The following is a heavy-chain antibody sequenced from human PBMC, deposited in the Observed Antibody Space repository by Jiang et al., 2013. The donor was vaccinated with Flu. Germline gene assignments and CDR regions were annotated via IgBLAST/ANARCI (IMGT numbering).Heavy chain of an antibody. Sequence: GAEVKKPGASVKVSCKVSGYTLTELSMHWVRQAPGKGLEWMGGFDPEDGETIYAQKFQGRVTMTEDTSTDTAYMELSSLRSEDTAVYYCATTHEPGKKVILTGYYRFDYWGQGTLVTVSS. CDR1: GYTLTELS. D-gene: IGHD3-9*01. V-gene: IGHV1-24*01. CDR2: FDPEDGET. CDR3: ATTHEPGKKVILTGYYRFDY. J-gene: IGHJ4*02.